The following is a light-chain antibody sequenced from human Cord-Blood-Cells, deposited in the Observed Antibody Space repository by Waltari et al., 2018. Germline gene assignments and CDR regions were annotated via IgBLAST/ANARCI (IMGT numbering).Light chain of an antibody. V-gene: IGKV3-20*01. J-gene: IGKJ1*01. CDR2: GAS. Sequence: EIVLTQSPGTLSLSPGERATLSCRASQSVSSSYLAWYQQKPGQAPRLLIYGASNRATGSPDRFSGSGSGTDFALTISRLEPEDFAVYYCQQYGSSPQTFGQGTKVEIK. CDR3: QQYGSSPQT. CDR1: QSVSSSY.